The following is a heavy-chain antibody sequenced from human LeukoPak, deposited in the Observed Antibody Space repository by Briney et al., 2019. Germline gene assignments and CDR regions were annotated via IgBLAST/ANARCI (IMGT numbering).Heavy chain of an antibody. CDR2: IYYSGRT. Sequence: SETLSLTCTVSGGSISSYYWSWIRQPPGKGLEWIGYIYYSGRTNYNPSLKSRVTISVDTSKNQFSLKLSSVTAADTAVYYCARLGADYYGSGSYVGYFDYWGQGTLVTVSS. J-gene: IGHJ4*02. CDR3: ARLGADYYGSGSYVGYFDY. V-gene: IGHV4-59*01. D-gene: IGHD3-10*01. CDR1: GGSISSYY.